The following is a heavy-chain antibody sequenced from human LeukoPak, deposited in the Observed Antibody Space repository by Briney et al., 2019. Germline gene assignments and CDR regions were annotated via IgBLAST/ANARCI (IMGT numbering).Heavy chain of an antibody. V-gene: IGHV3-48*04. CDR1: GFTFSSYN. CDR3: ARDQTVVTPPGAMDV. D-gene: IGHD4-23*01. CDR2: VSSRSKTI. J-gene: IGHJ6*02. Sequence: GGSLRLSCAASGFTFSSYNMNWVRQAPGKGLEWVSFVSSRSKTIYYADFVKGRFTISRDNAKNSLFLQMNSLRADDTAVYYCARDQTVVTPPGAMDVWGQGTTVTVSS.